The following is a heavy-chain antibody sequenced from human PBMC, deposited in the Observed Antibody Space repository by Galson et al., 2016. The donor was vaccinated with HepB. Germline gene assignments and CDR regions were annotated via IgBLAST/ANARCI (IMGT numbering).Heavy chain of an antibody. D-gene: IGHD1-26*01. Sequence: TLSLTCSVSGGSIGSENFYWSWIRQPAGKGLEWIGRIYSDGRTNYNPSLKSRVTLSLDTSQNRFSLNLSSVTSADTAVYYCAREYSGMSLFYYYYVDVWGKGTTVTVSS. CDR3: AREYSGMSLFYYYYVDV. J-gene: IGHJ6*03. CDR1: GGSIGSENFY. V-gene: IGHV4-61*02. CDR2: IYSDGRT.